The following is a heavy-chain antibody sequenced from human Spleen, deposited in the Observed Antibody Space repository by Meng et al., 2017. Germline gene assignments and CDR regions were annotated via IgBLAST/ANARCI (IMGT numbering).Heavy chain of an antibody. CDR3: AKSAVAGVY. D-gene: IGHD6-19*01. V-gene: IGHV3-53*01. Sequence: GESLKISCAASGFIVSSNDMNWVRQAPGKGLEWVSIIYSDGRASHADSVKGRFTISRDNSKNTLYLQMNSLRAEDTAVYYCAKSAVAGVYWGQGTLVTVSS. CDR2: IYSDGRA. CDR1: GFIVSSND. J-gene: IGHJ4*02.